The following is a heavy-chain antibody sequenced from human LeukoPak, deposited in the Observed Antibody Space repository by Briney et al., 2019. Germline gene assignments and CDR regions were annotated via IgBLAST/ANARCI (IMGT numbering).Heavy chain of an antibody. Sequence: GSLRLSCSAPGLTFRDYYMTWIREAPGKGLEWVSYISNSGSTIYYADSVKGRFTISRDNGKNSLYLQMNSLRAEDTAVYYCARGDVNWNFVYWGQGTLVTVSS. CDR3: ARGDVNWNFVY. J-gene: IGHJ4*02. CDR2: ISNSGSTI. CDR1: GLTFRDYY. V-gene: IGHV3-11*01. D-gene: IGHD1-1*01.